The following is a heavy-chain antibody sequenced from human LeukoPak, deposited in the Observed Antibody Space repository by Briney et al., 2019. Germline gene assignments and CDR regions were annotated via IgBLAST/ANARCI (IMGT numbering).Heavy chain of an antibody. CDR2: IYYSGST. D-gene: IGHD3-22*01. CDR1: GGSISSYY. V-gene: IGHV4-59*01. CDR3: ARRKRFYDSSGYHPIYYHYYMDV. Sequence: SETLSLTCTVSGGSISSYYWSWIRQPPGKGLEWIGYIYYSGSTNYNPSLKSRVTISVDTSKNQFSLKLSSVTAADTAVYYCARRKRFYDSSGYHPIYYHYYMDVWGKGTTVTVSS. J-gene: IGHJ6*03.